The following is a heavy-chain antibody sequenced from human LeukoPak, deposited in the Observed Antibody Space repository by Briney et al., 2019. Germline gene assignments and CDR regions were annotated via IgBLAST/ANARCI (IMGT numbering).Heavy chain of an antibody. Sequence: ASVKVSCKASGYTFTSYYMHWVRQAPGQGLEWMGIINPSGGSTSYAQKFQGRVTMTRDTSTSTAYMELSSLRSEDTAVYYCAPLRPDSSGWYYFDYWGQGTLVTVSS. CDR1: GYTFTSYY. V-gene: IGHV1-46*01. D-gene: IGHD6-19*01. CDR3: APLRPDSSGWYYFDY. CDR2: INPSGGST. J-gene: IGHJ4*02.